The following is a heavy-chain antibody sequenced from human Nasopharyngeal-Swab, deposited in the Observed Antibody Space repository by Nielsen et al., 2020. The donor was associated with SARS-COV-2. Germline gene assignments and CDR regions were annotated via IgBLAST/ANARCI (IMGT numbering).Heavy chain of an antibody. V-gene: IGHV4-59*01. CDR1: GGSISGYY. D-gene: IGHD2-15*01. CDR3: ARDSTPVYYYYYMDV. CDR2: IYYSGST. Sequence: SETLSLTCTASGGSISGYYWSWIRQPPGKGLEWIGYIYYSGSTNYNPSLKSRVTISVDTSKNQFSLKLSSVTAADTAVYYCARDSTPVYYYYYMDVWGKGTTVTVSS. J-gene: IGHJ6*03.